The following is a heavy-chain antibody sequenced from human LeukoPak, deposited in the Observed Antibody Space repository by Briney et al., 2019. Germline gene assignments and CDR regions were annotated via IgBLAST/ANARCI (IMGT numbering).Heavy chain of an antibody. V-gene: IGHV4-59*11. CDR3: ARTIAARLPNYYYYYYMDV. CDR1: GGSISSHY. D-gene: IGHD6-6*01. CDR2: IYYSGST. J-gene: IGHJ6*03. Sequence: SETLSLTCTVSGGSISSHYWSWIRQPPGKGPEWIGDIYYSGSTNYNPSLKSRVTISVDTSKNQFSLKLSSVTAADTAVYYCARTIAARLPNYYYYYYMDVWGKGTTVTVSS.